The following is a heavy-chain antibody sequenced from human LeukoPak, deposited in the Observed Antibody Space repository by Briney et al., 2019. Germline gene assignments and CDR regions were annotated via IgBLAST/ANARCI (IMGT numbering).Heavy chain of an antibody. CDR3: ASRRTVTSTDFHAFDI. D-gene: IGHD4-17*01. CDR2: ISSSGTTI. CDR1: GFTFSDFY. V-gene: IGHV3-11*01. Sequence: PGGSLRLSCAPSGFTFSDFYMSWIRQAPGKGLEWLSYISSSGTTIYYADSVKGRFTISRDNAKNSLYLQMNSPRVEDTAVYYCASRRTVTSTDFHAFDIWGQGTVVTVSS. J-gene: IGHJ3*02.